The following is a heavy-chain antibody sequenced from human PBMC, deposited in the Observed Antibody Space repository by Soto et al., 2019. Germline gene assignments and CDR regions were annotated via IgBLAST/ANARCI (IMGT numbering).Heavy chain of an antibody. Sequence: SEPLSLTCTISGGSISSYYWSWIRQPPGKGLEWIGYIFYSGSTNYNPSLESRVTISVDSSKNQFSLKLSSVTAADTAVYYCAREAYCISSSCFDYWGQGTLVTVSS. CDR1: GGSISSYY. V-gene: IGHV4-59*01. CDR3: AREAYCISSSCFDY. D-gene: IGHD2-2*01. CDR2: IFYSGST. J-gene: IGHJ4*02.